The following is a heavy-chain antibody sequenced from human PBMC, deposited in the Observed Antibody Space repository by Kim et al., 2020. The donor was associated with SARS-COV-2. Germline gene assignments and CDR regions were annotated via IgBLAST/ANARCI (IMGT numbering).Heavy chain of an antibody. Sequence: NYNPASKRRVTISVDTSKNQCYLKLSSVTAADTAVYYCARYSSTWNRFDPWGQGTLVTVSS. J-gene: IGHJ5*02. V-gene: IGHV4-4*09. CDR3: ARYSSTWNRFDP. D-gene: IGHD6-13*01.